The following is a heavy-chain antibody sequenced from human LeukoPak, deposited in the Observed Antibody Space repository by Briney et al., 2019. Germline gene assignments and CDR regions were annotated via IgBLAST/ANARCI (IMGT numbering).Heavy chain of an antibody. CDR3: ARTHSSGWSGSYWYFDL. D-gene: IGHD6-19*01. J-gene: IGHJ2*01. CDR1: GGSISSGSYY. CDR2: IYTSGST. V-gene: IGHV4-61*02. Sequence: SETLSLTCTVSGGSISSGSYYWSWIRQPAGKGLEWIGRIYTSGSTNYNPSFKSRVTISVDTSKNQFSLKLSSVTAADTAVYYCARTHSSGWSGSYWYFDLWGRGTLVTVSS.